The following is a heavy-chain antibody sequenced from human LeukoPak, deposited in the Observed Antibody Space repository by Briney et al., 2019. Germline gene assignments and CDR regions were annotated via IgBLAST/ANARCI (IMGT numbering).Heavy chain of an antibody. CDR3: AREITVSQVPDY. D-gene: IGHD4-17*01. V-gene: IGHV3-7*01. Sequence: GGSLRLSCAVSGFTLSRYWMTWVRQAPGKGLEWVANIKQDGSETHYVDSVKGRFTISRDNAKSLLYLQMKSLRAEDTAVYYCAREITVSQVPDYWGQGTLVTVSS. CDR1: GFTLSRYW. CDR2: IKQDGSET. J-gene: IGHJ4*02.